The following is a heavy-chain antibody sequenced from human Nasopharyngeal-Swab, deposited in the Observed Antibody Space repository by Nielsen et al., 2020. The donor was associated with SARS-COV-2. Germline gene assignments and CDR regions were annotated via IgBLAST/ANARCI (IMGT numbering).Heavy chain of an antibody. J-gene: IGHJ4*02. V-gene: IGHV4-59*01. CDR2: IHYSENT. Sequence: RQAPGKGLEWIGNIHYSENTNYNPSLKSRVTMSVDTSTDQFSLKPRSVTAADTAVYYCARDRGYSYGDPLSYFDYWGQGTLVTVSS. CDR3: ARDRGYSYGDPLSYFDY. D-gene: IGHD5-18*01.